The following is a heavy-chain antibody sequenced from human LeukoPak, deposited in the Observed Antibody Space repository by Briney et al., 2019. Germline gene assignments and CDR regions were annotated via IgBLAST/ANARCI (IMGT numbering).Heavy chain of an antibody. V-gene: IGHV1-2*02. CDR1: GYTFTGYY. CDR2: INPNSGGT. Sequence: ASVKVSCKASGYTFTGYYMHWVRQAPGQGLEWMGWINPNSGGTNYAQKFQGRVTMTWDTSISTAYMELSRLRSDDTAVYYCARDVCSSTSCQGGYYMDVWGKGTTVTVSS. J-gene: IGHJ6*03. D-gene: IGHD2-2*01. CDR3: ARDVCSSTSCQGGYYMDV.